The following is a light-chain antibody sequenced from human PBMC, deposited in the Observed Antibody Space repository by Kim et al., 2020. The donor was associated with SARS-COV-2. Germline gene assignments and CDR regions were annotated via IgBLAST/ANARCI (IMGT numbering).Light chain of an antibody. CDR2: GAS. V-gene: IGKV3-15*01. CDR1: QSVGSN. CDR3: QQYDDWPPWT. Sequence: SPGARATLSCRARQSVGSNVAWYQQKPGQAPRLLIYGASTRATDIPARFSGSGSGTEFTLIISSLQSEDLADYFCQQYDDWPPWTFGQGTKVDIK. J-gene: IGKJ1*01.